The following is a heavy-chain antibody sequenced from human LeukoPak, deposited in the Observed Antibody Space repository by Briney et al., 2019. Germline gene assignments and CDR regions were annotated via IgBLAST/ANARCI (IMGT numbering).Heavy chain of an antibody. CDR2: IYYSGST. D-gene: IGHD6-13*01. CDR1: GGSISSYY. CDR3: ARSKGSSSLDIAMDV. Sequence: SETLSLTCTVSGGSISSYYWSWIRQPPGKGLEWIGYIYYSGSTNYNPSLKSRVTISVDTSKNQFSLKLSSVTAADTAVYYCARSKGSSSLDIAMDVWGQGTTVTVSS. J-gene: IGHJ6*02. V-gene: IGHV4-59*08.